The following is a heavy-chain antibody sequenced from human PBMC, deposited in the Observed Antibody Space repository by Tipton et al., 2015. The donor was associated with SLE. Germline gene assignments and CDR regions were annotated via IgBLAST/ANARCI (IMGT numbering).Heavy chain of an antibody. CDR3: ARRRYSSSSRPYWYFDL. V-gene: IGHV4-59*08. D-gene: IGHD6-6*01. CDR2: IYYSGST. J-gene: IGHJ2*01. Sequence: TLSLTCTVSGGSISSYYWSWIRQPPGKGLEWIGYIYYSGSTNYNPSLKSRVTISVDTSKNQFSLKLSSVTAADTAVYYCARRRYSSSSRPYWYFDLWGRGTPVTVSS. CDR1: GGSISSYY.